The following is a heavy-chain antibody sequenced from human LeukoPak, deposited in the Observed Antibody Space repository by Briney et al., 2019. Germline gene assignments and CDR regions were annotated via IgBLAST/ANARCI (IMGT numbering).Heavy chain of an antibody. V-gene: IGHV4-59*08. CDR3: ASKRLALTGARDAFDI. CDR2: IYYSGST. J-gene: IGHJ3*02. CDR1: GGSISSYY. Sequence: PSETLSLTCTVSGGSISSYYWSWIRQPPGKGLEWIGYIYYSGSTNYNPSLKSRVTISVDTSKNQFSLKLSSVTAADTAVYYCASKRLALTGARDAFDIWGQGTMVTVSS. D-gene: IGHD7-27*01.